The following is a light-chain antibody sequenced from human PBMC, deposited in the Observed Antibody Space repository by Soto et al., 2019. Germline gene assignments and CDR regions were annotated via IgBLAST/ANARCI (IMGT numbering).Light chain of an antibody. CDR2: GAS. V-gene: IGKV3-15*01. Sequence: EMVMTQYPATLSVSPGERATLSCRASQSVSTNLAWYQHKPGQPPRLLFYGASTRATGIPARFSGSASGTEFTLTIGSLQSEDFAVYYCQQYYNWPPMYTFGQGTKLEIK. J-gene: IGKJ2*01. CDR1: QSVSTN. CDR3: QQYYNWPPMYT.